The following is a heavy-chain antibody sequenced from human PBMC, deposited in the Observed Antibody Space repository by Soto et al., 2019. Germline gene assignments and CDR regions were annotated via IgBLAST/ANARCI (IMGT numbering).Heavy chain of an antibody. CDR2: ISSSDSII. CDR1: GFTFSDSY. Sequence: GVLRLSCAASGFTFSDSYMSWIRQAPGKGLEWVSYISSSDSIIYYSDSVKGRFIISRDNAKNSLYLQMNSLRAEDTAVYYCARDLGYYDSSGYFDYWCQGPLVTVSS. CDR3: ARDLGYYDSSGYFDY. D-gene: IGHD3-22*01. J-gene: IGHJ4*02. V-gene: IGHV3-11*01.